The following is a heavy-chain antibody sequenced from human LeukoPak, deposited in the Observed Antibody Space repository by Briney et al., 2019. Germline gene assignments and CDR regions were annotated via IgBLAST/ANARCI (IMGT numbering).Heavy chain of an antibody. CDR3: ARVLLSDSSGYYGIDY. CDR2: IYYSGST. V-gene: IGHV4-59*12. Sequence: SETLSLTCTVSGGSINNDYWSWIRQPPGKGLEWIGYIYYSGSTKYNPSLKSRVTISVDTSKNQFSLKLSSVTAADTAVYYCARVLLSDSSGYYGIDYWGQGTLVTVSS. CDR1: GGSINNDY. J-gene: IGHJ4*02. D-gene: IGHD3-22*01.